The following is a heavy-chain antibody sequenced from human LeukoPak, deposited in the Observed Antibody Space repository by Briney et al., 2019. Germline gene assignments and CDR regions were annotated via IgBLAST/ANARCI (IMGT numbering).Heavy chain of an antibody. D-gene: IGHD5-18*01. Sequence: PSETLSLTCTVYGGSFSGYYWSWIRQPPGKGLEWIGEINHSGSTNYNPSLKSRVTISVDTSKNQFSLKLSSVTAADTAMYYCARGLEPTGDSYGYLNWFDPWGQGTLVTVSS. CDR2: INHSGST. CDR3: ARGLEPTGDSYGYLNWFDP. V-gene: IGHV4-34*01. CDR1: GGSFSGYY. J-gene: IGHJ5*02.